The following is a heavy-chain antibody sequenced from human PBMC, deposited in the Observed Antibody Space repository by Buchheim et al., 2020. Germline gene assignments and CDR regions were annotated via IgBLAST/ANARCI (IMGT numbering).Heavy chain of an antibody. CDR3: ARHSDAYNFFDY. CDR1: GGSISTTTYY. CDR2: VYYTGTT. V-gene: IGHV4-39*01. Sequence: QVQLQESGPGLLKPSETLSLTCTVSGGSISTTTYYWDWIRQSPGKGLEWIGNVYYTGTTYYNPSLKSRVTMSVDTSKNQFSLKLISVTAADTALYYCARHSDAYNFFDYWGQGTL. D-gene: IGHD5-24*01. J-gene: IGHJ4*02.